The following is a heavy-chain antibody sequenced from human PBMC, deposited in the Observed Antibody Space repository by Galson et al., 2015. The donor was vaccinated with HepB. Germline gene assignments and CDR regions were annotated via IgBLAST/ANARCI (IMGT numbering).Heavy chain of an antibody. CDR1: GGTFSSYT. D-gene: IGHD1-14*01. J-gene: IGHJ5*02. CDR2: IIPILGIA. CDR3: ASLARTRTSWFDP. V-gene: IGHV1-69*02. Sequence: SCKASGGTFSSYTISWVRQAPGQGLEWMGRIIPILGIANYAQKFQGRVTITADKSTSTAYMELSSLRFEDTAVYYCASLARTRTSWFDPWGQGTLVTVSS.